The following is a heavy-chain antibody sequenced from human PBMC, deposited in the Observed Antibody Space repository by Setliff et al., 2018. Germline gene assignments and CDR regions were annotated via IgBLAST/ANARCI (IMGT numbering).Heavy chain of an antibody. CDR1: GGTFNNYP. V-gene: IGHV1-18*01. CDR2: INPNIGDT. J-gene: IGHJ4*02. D-gene: IGHD2-2*01. Sequence: ASVKVSCKASGGTFNNYPVSWVRQAPGQGLQWMGWINPNIGDTNYAPKFQGRVTMTTDTSTNTAYLELRSLTSDDTAVYYCSRLVRYCTRTTCQRASGAELWGQGSLVTVSS. CDR3: SRLVRYCTRTTCQRASGAEL.